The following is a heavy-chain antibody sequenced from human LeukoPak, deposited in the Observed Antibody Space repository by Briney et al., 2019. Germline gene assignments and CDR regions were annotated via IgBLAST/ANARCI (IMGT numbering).Heavy chain of an antibody. J-gene: IGHJ5*02. Sequence: SETLSLTCAVYGGSFRGYYWSWVRQAPGKGLEWIGEIDHSGSTYYNPSLKSRVTISIDTSKNQFSLRLSSVTAADSAVYYCARHVMAAAGPIRSWGQGTLVTVSS. CDR1: GGSFRGYY. D-gene: IGHD6-13*01. V-gene: IGHV4-34*01. CDR3: ARHVMAAAGPIRS. CDR2: IDHSGST.